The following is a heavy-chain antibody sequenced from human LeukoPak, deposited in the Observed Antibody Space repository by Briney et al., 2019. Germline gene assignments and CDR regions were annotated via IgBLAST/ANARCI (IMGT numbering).Heavy chain of an antibody. CDR2: INHSGGA. CDR3: ARGTVGGLFSGGSYSFDY. V-gene: IGHV4-34*01. D-gene: IGHD1-26*01. Sequence: SETLSLTCAVSGGSFSGYYWTWIRQPPGKGLEWIGEINHSGGANYNPSLKSRVTISLDTSKNQFSLKLSSVTAADTAVYYCARGTVGGLFSGGSYSFDYWGQGTLVTVSS. J-gene: IGHJ4*02. CDR1: GGSFSGYY.